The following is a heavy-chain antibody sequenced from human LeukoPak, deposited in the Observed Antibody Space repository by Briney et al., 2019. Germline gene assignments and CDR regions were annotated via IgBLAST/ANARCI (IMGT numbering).Heavy chain of an antibody. CDR2: INHSGST. V-gene: IGHV4-34*01. J-gene: IGHJ3*02. CDR3: ARVRLVRPAFDI. D-gene: IGHD6-19*01. CDR1: GGSFSGYY. Sequence: TSSETLSLTCAVYGGSFSGYYWSWIRQPPGKGLEWIGEINHSGSTNYNPSIKSRVTISVDTSKNQFSLKLSSVTAADTAVYYCARVRLVRPAFDIWGQGTMVTVSS.